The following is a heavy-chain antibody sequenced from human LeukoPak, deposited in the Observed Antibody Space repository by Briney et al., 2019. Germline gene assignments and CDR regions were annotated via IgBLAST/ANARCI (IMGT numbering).Heavy chain of an antibody. CDR2: ISYSGST. J-gene: IGHJ4*02. Sequence: SETLSLTCTVSGDSISSSSYYWGWIRQPPGKGLEWIGSISYSGSTYYNPSLKSRVTISVDTSKNQFSLKLSSVTAADTAVYYCARANRLGLRYFDWFYYPQFDYWGQGTLVTVSS. CDR3: ARANRLGLRYFDWFYYPQFDY. V-gene: IGHV4-39*07. D-gene: IGHD3-9*01. CDR1: GDSISSSSYY.